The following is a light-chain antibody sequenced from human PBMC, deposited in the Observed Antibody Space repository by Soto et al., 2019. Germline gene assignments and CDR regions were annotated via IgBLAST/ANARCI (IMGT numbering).Light chain of an antibody. J-gene: IGKJ1*01. Sequence: EIVMTQSPAPLSVSPGESATLSCRASQSVSSNLAWYQQKPGQAPRLLIYGASTRATGIPARFSGSGSGTDFTLTISSLEPEDFAVYYCQQRSHWWTFGQGTKVDIK. CDR1: QSVSSN. CDR2: GAS. V-gene: IGKV3-15*01. CDR3: QQRSHWWT.